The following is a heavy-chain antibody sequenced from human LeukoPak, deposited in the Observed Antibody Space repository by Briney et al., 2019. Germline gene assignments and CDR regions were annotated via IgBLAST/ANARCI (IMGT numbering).Heavy chain of an antibody. V-gene: IGHV4-61*02. CDR3: ATSRFSGGLGRFDP. CDR1: GGSVSSGSYY. CDR2: IYTSGNT. D-gene: IGHD3-10*01. Sequence: SETLSLTCTVSGGSVSSGSYYWSWIRQPAGKRLEWIGRIYTSGNTYYNPSLKSRVTISVDTSKNQFSLNLTSVTAADTAVYYCATSRFSGGLGRFDPWGQGTLVTVSS. J-gene: IGHJ5*02.